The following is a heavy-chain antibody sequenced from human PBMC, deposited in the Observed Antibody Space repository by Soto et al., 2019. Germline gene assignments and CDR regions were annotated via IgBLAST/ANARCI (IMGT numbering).Heavy chain of an antibody. V-gene: IGHV4-34*01. CDR1: GGSFSGYY. CDR3: ARGEGTPDIVVVVAATGRRGWFDP. J-gene: IGHJ5*02. CDR2: INHSGST. D-gene: IGHD2-15*01. Sequence: QVQLQQWGAGLLKPSETLSLTCAVYGGSFSGYYWSWIRQPPGKGLEWIGEINHSGSTNYNPSLKSRVTISVDTSKNQFSLKLSSVTAADTAVYYCARGEGTPDIVVVVAATGRRGWFDPWGQGTLVTVSS.